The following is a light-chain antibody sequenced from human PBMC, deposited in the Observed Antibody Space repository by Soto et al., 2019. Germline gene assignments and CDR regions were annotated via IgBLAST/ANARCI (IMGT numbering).Light chain of an antibody. CDR2: DVS. V-gene: IGLV2-11*01. J-gene: IGLJ3*02. Sequence: SALTQPRSVSGSPGQSVTISCTGTSGDVGGYNYVSWYQQHPGNAPKLMIYDVSKRPSGVPDRFSGSKSGNTASLTISGLQAEDEADYYCCSYAGSYTFPWVLGGGTKLTVL. CDR3: CSYAGSYTFPWV. CDR1: SGDVGGYNY.